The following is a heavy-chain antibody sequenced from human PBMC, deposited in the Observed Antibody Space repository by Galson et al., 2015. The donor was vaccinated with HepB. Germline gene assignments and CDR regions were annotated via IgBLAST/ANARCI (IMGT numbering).Heavy chain of an antibody. J-gene: IGHJ5*02. D-gene: IGHD3-3*02. CDR1: GFTFSSYA. CDR3: AKYPKLAYNWFDP. Sequence: SLRLSCAASGFTFSSYAMSWVRQAPGKGLEWVSAISGSGGSTYYADSVKGRFTISRDSSKNTLYLQMNSLRAEDTAVYYCAKYPKLAYNWFDPWGQGTLVTVSS. V-gene: IGHV3-23*01. CDR2: ISGSGGST.